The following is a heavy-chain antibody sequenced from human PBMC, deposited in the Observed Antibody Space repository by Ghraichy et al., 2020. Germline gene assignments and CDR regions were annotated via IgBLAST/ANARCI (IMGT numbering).Heavy chain of an antibody. D-gene: IGHD6-13*01. CDR2: ISGSGGST. V-gene: IGHV3-23*01. CDR1: GFTFSSYA. CDR3: AKGRRTAAADKPNWFDP. Sequence: GGSLRLSCAASGFTFSSYAMSWVRQAPGKGLEWVSAISGSGGSTYYADSVKGRFTISRDNSKNSLVLQMNSLRAEDRAVYYCAKGRRTAAADKPNWFDPWGQGTLVTVSS. J-gene: IGHJ5*02.